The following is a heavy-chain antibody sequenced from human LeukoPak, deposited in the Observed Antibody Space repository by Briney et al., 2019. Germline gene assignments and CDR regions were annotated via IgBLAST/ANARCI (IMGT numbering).Heavy chain of an antibody. CDR3: ARIRGYSYGYIDY. V-gene: IGHV3-21*01. J-gene: IGHJ4*02. Sequence: GGSLRLSCAASGFTFSSYSMNWVRQAPGKGLEWVSSISSSSSYIYYADPVKGRFTISRDNAKNSLYLQMNSLRAEDTAVYYCARIRGYSYGYIDYWGQGTLVTVSS. CDR2: ISSSSSYI. D-gene: IGHD5-18*01. CDR1: GFTFSSYS.